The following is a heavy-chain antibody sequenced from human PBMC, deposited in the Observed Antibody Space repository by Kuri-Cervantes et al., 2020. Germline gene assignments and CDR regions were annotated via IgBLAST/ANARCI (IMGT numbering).Heavy chain of an antibody. Sequence: GGSLRLSCAASGFTFSSYAMHWVRQAPGKGLEWVAVISYDGSNKYYADSVKGRFTISRDNSKNTLSLQMNSLRAEDTAIYYCAKGTAGHCSGSICYPFDYWGQGTLVTVSS. D-gene: IGHD2-15*01. CDR3: AKGTAGHCSGSICYPFDY. J-gene: IGHJ4*02. V-gene: IGHV3-30-3*01. CDR1: GFTFSSYA. CDR2: ISYDGSNK.